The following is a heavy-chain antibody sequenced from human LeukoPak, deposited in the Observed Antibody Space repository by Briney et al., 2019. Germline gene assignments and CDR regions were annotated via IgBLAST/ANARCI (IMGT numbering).Heavy chain of an antibody. CDR2: ISGDGTMK. V-gene: IGHV3-74*03. CDR3: SRSQFDY. J-gene: IGHJ4*02. Sequence: GGSLRLSCEPSGFPFSSYWMLWVRHAPGKGLVWVSRISGDGTMKTYADSVRGRFTISRDNTKNILYLQMNSLRVEDTAIYFCSRSQFDYWGRGVLVTVSS. CDR1: GFPFSSYW.